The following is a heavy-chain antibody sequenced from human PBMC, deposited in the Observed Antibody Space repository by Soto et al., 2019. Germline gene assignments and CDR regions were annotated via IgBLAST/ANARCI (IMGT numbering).Heavy chain of an antibody. CDR3: ARNVDTARAYYFDY. CDR1: GYDFTDHY. D-gene: IGHD5-18*01. Sequence: DASVKVSCKASGYDFTDHYIHWVRQAPGQGLEWMGIISPDGGSTRYSQQFQARITMTRDTSTSTVYMELSSLRSEDTAVYYCARNVDTARAYYFDYWGQGIQVTVSS. J-gene: IGHJ4*02. V-gene: IGHV1-46*01. CDR2: ISPDGGST.